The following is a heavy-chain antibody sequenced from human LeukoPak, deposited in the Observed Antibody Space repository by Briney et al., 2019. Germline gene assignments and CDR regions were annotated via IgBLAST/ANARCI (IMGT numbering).Heavy chain of an antibody. V-gene: IGHV3-23*01. J-gene: IGHJ4*02. Sequence: GGSLRLSCAASGFIFSSYAMTWVRQAPGKGLEWVSFISGSGVNTYYADSVKGRFTISRDNSKNTLYLQMNSLRAEDTAVYYCAKRFYGGIDYWGQGTLVTVSS. CDR3: AKRFYGGIDY. D-gene: IGHD4-23*01. CDR2: ISGSGVNT. CDR1: GFIFSSYA.